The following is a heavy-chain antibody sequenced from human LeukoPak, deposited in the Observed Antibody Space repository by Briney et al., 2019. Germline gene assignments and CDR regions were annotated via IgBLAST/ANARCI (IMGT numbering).Heavy chain of an antibody. CDR1: GGSISSGDYY. CDR3: ARHHVLGSYYSHFDY. CDR2: IYYSGST. D-gene: IGHD3-10*01. Sequence: PSETLSLTCTVSGGSISSGDYYWSWIRQPPGKGLEWIGYIYYSGSTYYNPSLKSRVTISVDTSKNQFSLKLSSVTAADTAVYHCARHHVLGSYYSHFDYWGQGALVTVSS. J-gene: IGHJ4*02. V-gene: IGHV4-30-4*02.